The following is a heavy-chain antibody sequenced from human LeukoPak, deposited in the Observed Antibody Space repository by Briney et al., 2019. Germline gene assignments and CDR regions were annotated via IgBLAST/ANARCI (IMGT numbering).Heavy chain of an antibody. V-gene: IGHV1-69*05. CDR3: ASAIAAAGNWFDP. CDR2: IIPIFGTA. Sequence: SVKVSCKASGYTFTSYAISWVRQAPGQGLEWMGGIIPIFGTANYAQKFQGRVTITTDESTSTAYMELSSLRSEGTAVYYCASAIAAAGNWFDPWGQGTLVTVSS. J-gene: IGHJ5*02. CDR1: GYTFTSYA. D-gene: IGHD6-13*01.